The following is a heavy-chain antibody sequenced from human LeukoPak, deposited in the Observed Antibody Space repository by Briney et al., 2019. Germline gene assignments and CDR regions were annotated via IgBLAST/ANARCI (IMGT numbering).Heavy chain of an antibody. CDR3: ARDRLWIQLWTLPDFDY. D-gene: IGHD5-18*01. CDR1: GYTFTSYG. Sequence: ASVKVSCKASGYTFTSYGISWVRQAPGQGLEWMGWISAYNGSTNYAQKLQGRVTMTTDTSTSTAYMELRSLRSDDTAVYYCARDRLWIQLWTLPDFDYWGQGTLVTVSS. CDR2: ISAYNGST. J-gene: IGHJ4*02. V-gene: IGHV1-18*01.